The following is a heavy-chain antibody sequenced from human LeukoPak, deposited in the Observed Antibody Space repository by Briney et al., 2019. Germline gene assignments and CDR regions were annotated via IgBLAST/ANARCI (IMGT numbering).Heavy chain of an antibody. D-gene: IGHD2-15*01. CDR1: GGSISSYY. CDR2: IYYSGST. CDR3: ARDAPTAYCSGGTCYFDY. Sequence: SETLSLTCTVSGGSISSYYWSWIRQPPGKGLEWLGYIYYSGSTNYNPSLKSRVTISVDTSKNQFSLKLSSVTAADTAVYYCARDAPTAYCSGGTCYFDYWGQGTLVTVSS. V-gene: IGHV4-59*01. J-gene: IGHJ4*02.